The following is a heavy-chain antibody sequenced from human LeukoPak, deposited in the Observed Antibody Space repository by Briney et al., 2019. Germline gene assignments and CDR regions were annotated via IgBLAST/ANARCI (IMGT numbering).Heavy chain of an antibody. J-gene: IGHJ4*02. D-gene: IGHD3-22*01. V-gene: IGHV4-31*03. CDR2: IHPSRML. CDR3: SRGLDSRKLGY. CDR1: GASFNSDDQY. Sequence: SETLSLTCTVSGASFNSDDQYWNWIRQSPGKGLEGIGSIHPSRMLYNNPSLQSRVTMSSDTSKNQFSLNLTSVTAADTAVYFCSRGLDSRKLGYWGQGILVTVSS.